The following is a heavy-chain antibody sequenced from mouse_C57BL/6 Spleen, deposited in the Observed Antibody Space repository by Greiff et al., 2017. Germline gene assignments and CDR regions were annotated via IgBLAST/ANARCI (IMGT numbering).Heavy chain of an antibody. V-gene: IGHV5-17*01. Sequence: EVQLVESGGGLVKPGGSLKLSCAASGFTFSDYGMHWVRQAPEKGLEWVAYISSGSSTNYYADTVKGRFTISRDNAKNTLFLQMTSLRSEDTAMYYCARESYSNHWYFDDWGTGTTVTVSS. D-gene: IGHD2-5*01. CDR2: ISSGSSTN. J-gene: IGHJ1*03. CDR1: GFTFSDYG. CDR3: ARESYSNHWYFDD.